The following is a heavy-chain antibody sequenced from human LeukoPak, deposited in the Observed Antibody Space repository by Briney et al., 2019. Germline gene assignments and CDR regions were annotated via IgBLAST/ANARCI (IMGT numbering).Heavy chain of an antibody. J-gene: IGHJ6*03. Sequence: PSETLSLTCTVSGGSISSYYWSWIRQPPGKGLEWIGYIYYSGSTNYNPSLKSRVTISVDTSKNQFSLKLSSVTAADTAVYYCASRSLGYCSGGSCYSAHYYYYMDVWGKGTTVTISS. CDR2: IYYSGST. D-gene: IGHD2-15*01. CDR1: GGSISSYY. V-gene: IGHV4-59*08. CDR3: ASRSLGYCSGGSCYSAHYYYYMDV.